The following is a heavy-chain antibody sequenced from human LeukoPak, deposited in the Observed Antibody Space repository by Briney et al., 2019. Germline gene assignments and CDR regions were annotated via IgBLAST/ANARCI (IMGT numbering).Heavy chain of an antibody. J-gene: IGHJ6*02. D-gene: IGHD3-10*01. CDR2: ISNTGGST. CDR3: ARDLLGSGINGMDV. Sequence: GGCLRLSCAAAGFTFSSYSMHWVRQAPGEGRGYVSAISNTGGSTNYTNSVKGRFIISRDNYKNALYLQMGSLSPEDMAVYYCARDLLGSGINGMDVWGQGTTVTVSS. V-gene: IGHV3-64*01. CDR1: GFTFSSYS.